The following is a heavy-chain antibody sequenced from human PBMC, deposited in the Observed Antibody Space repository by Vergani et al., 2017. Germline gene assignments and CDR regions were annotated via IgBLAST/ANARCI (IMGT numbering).Heavy chain of an antibody. D-gene: IGHD6-19*01. CDR2: ISWNSGSI. Sequence: EVQLLESGGGLVQPGGSLRLSCAASGFTFDDYAMHWVRQAPGKGLEWVSGISWNSGSIGYADSVKGRFTISRDNAKNSLYLQMNSLRAEDTALYYCARGLGRTFDYWGQGTLVTVSS. CDR1: GFTFDDYA. J-gene: IGHJ4*02. CDR3: ARGLGRTFDY. V-gene: IGHV3-9*01.